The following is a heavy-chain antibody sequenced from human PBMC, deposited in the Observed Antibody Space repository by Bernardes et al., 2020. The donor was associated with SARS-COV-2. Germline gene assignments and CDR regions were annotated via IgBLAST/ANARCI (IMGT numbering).Heavy chain of an antibody. D-gene: IGHD6-13*01. CDR2: INPNTGGT. J-gene: IGHJ4*02. CDR3: ARTRTTISTAGIPVDY. Sequence: ASVKVSCKASGYTFTGYFIHWVRQAPGQRLEWMGWINPNTGGTNYVQKFHGRVTMTRDTSITTAYMELSRLGSDDTAIYFCARTRTTISTAGIPVDYWGQGTLVTVSS. V-gene: IGHV1-2*02. CDR1: GYTFTGYF.